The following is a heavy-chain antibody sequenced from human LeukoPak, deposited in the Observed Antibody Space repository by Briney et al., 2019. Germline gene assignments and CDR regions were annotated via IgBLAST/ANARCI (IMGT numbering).Heavy chain of an antibody. D-gene: IGHD3-3*01. J-gene: IGHJ4*02. CDR1: GYSFRNHA. CDR3: ARDQGTTMFGVVIILYYFDQ. Sequence: GGALRLSCAASGYSFRNHALHRVPHAPGKGLECVSEISDDGRNAHYVDYVKGRFTISRENCKNTLYLQMNSVRPEDTGVYYCARDQGTTMFGVVIILYYFDQWGVGTVVTVS. V-gene: IGHV3-30-3*01. CDR2: ISDDGRNA.